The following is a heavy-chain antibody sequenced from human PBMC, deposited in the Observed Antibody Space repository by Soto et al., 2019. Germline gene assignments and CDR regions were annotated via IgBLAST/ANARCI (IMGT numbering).Heavy chain of an antibody. V-gene: IGHV1-69*01. CDR3: ARSQGSSTSLEICYYYYYGMDV. D-gene: IGHD2-2*01. J-gene: IGHJ6*02. CDR1: GGTFSSYA. CDR2: IIPISDTT. Sequence: QVQLVQSGAEVKKPGSSVKVSCKASGGTFSSYAISWVRQAPGQGLEWMGGIIPISDTTNYAQKFQGRVTITADESTSTAYMELSSLRSEDTAVYYCARSQGSSTSLEICYYYYYGMDVWGQGTTVTVPS.